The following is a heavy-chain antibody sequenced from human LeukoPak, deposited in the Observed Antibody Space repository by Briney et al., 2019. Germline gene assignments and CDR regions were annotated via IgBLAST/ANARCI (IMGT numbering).Heavy chain of an antibody. Sequence: PSETLSLTCTVSGGSIGSSSYYWGWIRQPPGKGLEWIGSIYYSGSTYYNPSLKSRVTISVDTSKNQFSLKLSSVTAADTAVYYCARRQEYCSSTSCYGTNAFDIWGQGTMVTVSS. V-gene: IGHV4-39*07. CDR2: IYYSGST. J-gene: IGHJ3*02. D-gene: IGHD2-2*01. CDR3: ARRQEYCSSTSCYGTNAFDI. CDR1: GGSIGSSSYY.